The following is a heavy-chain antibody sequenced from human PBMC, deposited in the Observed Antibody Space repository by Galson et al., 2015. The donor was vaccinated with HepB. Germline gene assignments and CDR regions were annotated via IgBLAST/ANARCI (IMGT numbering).Heavy chain of an antibody. J-gene: IGHJ4*02. Sequence: SVKVSCKASGYTFTYYTVHWVRQAPGQGLEWMGWINAGSGNTKFSQKFQDRVTLSRDTSANTTFMELRSLTSEDTALYYCARRGGLAVALDYWGQGTLVTVSS. CDR3: ARRGGLAVALDY. CDR1: GYTFTYYT. D-gene: IGHD6-19*01. V-gene: IGHV1-3*01. CDR2: INAGSGNT.